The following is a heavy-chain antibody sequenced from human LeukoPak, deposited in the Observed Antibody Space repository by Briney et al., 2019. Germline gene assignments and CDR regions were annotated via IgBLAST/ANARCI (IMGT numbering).Heavy chain of an antibody. CDR3: AREIPPLATVITKYYQYFMDV. D-gene: IGHD4-23*01. Sequence: ASVKVSCKASGYIFVSHGISWVRQAPAQGLEWMGWISPHNGKTEYAQKFQGRVSMTRDTSTSTVYMELRSLRSDDTAVYYCAREIPPLATVITKYYQYFMDVWGKGTTVTVSS. V-gene: IGHV1-18*04. CDR1: GYIFVSHG. CDR2: ISPHNGKT. J-gene: IGHJ6*03.